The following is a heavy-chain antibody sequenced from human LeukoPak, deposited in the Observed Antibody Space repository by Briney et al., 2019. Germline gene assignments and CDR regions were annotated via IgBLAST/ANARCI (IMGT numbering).Heavy chain of an antibody. CDR1: GFTFSSYW. D-gene: IGHD3-16*02. Sequence: GGSLRLSCAASGFTFSSYWMHWVRQAPGKGLVWVSRINSDGSSTGYADSVKGRFTISRDNAKNTLYLQMNSLRAEDTAVYYCASFQKLRLGELSLYPPWGQGTPVTVSS. V-gene: IGHV3-74*01. CDR2: INSDGSST. CDR3: ASFQKLRLGELSLYPP. J-gene: IGHJ5*02.